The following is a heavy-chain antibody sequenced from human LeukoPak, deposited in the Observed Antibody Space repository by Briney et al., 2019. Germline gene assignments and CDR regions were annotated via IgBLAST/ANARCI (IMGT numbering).Heavy chain of an antibody. Sequence: SETLSLTCTVSGGSISSYYWSWIRQPPGKRLEWIGHVYYSGSTNYNPSLKSRVTISVDTSKNQFSLKLSSVTAADTAVYYCARVVGLRWYYYGMDVWGQGTTVTVSS. V-gene: IGHV4-59*01. D-gene: IGHD4-23*01. CDR2: VYYSGST. J-gene: IGHJ6*02. CDR1: GGSISSYY. CDR3: ARVVGLRWYYYGMDV.